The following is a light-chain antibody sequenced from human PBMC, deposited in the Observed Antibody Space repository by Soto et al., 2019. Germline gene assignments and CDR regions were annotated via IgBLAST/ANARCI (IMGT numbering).Light chain of an antibody. J-gene: IGKJ3*01. Sequence: EIVLTQSPGTLSLSPGERATLSCRASQSVGSNYLAWYQQKPGQAPRVLIYGASSRDTGIPDRFSGSGSGADFTLTISRLEPEDFAVYYCQQYTTSPFTFGPGTKVDIK. CDR1: QSVGSNY. V-gene: IGKV3-20*01. CDR2: GAS. CDR3: QQYTTSPFT.